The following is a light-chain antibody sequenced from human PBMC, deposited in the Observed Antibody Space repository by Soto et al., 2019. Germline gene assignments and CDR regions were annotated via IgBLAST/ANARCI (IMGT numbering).Light chain of an antibody. Sequence: DIQMTQSPSTLSASVGDRVTISCRASQNINNLLAWYQQKPGKAPKLLIYKASSLESGVPSRFSGSGSGTDFILNLSSLQPDEFATYYCQHYYTYPYTFGQGTKLEIK. CDR3: QHYYTYPYT. CDR2: KAS. V-gene: IGKV1-5*03. J-gene: IGKJ2*01. CDR1: QNINNL.